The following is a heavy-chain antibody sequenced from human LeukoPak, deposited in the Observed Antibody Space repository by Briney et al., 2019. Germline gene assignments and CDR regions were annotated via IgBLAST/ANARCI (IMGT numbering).Heavy chain of an antibody. V-gene: IGHV4-34*01. CDR1: GGSFSGYY. J-gene: IGHJ4*02. CDR3: ARVEKQWLVRYYFDY. D-gene: IGHD6-19*01. CDR2: INHSGST. Sequence: SETLSLTCAVYGGSFSGYYWSWIRQPPGKGLEWIGEINHSGSTNYNPSLKSRVTMSVDTSKNQFSLKLSSVTAADTAVYYCARVEKQWLVRYYFDYWGQGTLVTVSS.